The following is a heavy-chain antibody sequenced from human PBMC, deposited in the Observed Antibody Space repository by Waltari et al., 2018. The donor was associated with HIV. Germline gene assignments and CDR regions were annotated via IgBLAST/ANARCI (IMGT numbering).Heavy chain of an antibody. J-gene: IGHJ4*02. CDR1: GDSVSTNTAA. Sequence: QVQLQQSGPGLVKPSQTLSLTCAISGDSVSTNTAAWNWIRQSPSRGLEWLGRTYYRSKWYNDYAASVKSRISINADTSKNQFSLHLNSVTPEDTAVYYCARSPGRTSDFDYWGQGTLVPVSS. V-gene: IGHV6-1*01. CDR3: ARSPGRTSDFDY. D-gene: IGHD1-1*01. CDR2: TYYRSKWYN.